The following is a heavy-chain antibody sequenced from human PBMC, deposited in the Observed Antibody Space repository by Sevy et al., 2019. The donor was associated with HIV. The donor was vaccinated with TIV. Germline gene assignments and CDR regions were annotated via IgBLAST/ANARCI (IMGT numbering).Heavy chain of an antibody. CDR2: IYSGDST. CDR3: ARSSVYYYDSSGYYTTGHAFDI. V-gene: IGHV3-53*01. J-gene: IGHJ3*02. CDR1: GFSVSNSY. D-gene: IGHD3-22*01. Sequence: GGSLRLSCAASGFSVSNSYMSWVRQAPGKGLQWVSVIYSGDSTYYTDSVKGRFTISRDNSKNTLYPQMNSLRAEVTAVYYCARSSVYYYDSSGYYTTGHAFDIWGQGTMVTVSS.